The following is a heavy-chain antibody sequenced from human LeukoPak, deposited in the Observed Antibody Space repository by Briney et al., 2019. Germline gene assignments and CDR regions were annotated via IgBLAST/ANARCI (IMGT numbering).Heavy chain of an antibody. D-gene: IGHD1-26*01. Sequence: ASVKVSCKASGYTFTGYYMHWVRQAPGQGLEWMGRINPNSGGTNCAQKFQGRVTMTRDTSISTVYMELSSLRSEDTAVYYCARTALGSYDAFDIWGQGTMVTVSS. CDR2: INPNSGGT. V-gene: IGHV1-2*06. CDR1: GYTFTGYY. J-gene: IGHJ3*02. CDR3: ARTALGSYDAFDI.